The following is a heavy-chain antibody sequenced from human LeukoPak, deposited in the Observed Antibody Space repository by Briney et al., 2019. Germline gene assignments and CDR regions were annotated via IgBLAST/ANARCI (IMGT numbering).Heavy chain of an antibody. Sequence: GGSLRLSCAASGCTFSSYWMSWVRQAPGKGLEWVANIKQDGSEKYYVDSVKGRFTISRDNAKNSLYLQMNSLRAEDTAVYYCARGSGSSYYWGQGTLVTVSS. CDR2: IKQDGSEK. V-gene: IGHV3-7*01. CDR1: GCTFSSYW. D-gene: IGHD6-6*01. J-gene: IGHJ4*02. CDR3: ARGSGSSYY.